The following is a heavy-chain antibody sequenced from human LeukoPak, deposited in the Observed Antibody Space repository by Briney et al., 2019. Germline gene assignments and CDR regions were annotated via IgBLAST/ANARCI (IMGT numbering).Heavy chain of an antibody. Sequence: SETLSLTCTVSGGSVSSSNYYWSWIRQPPGKGLEWIGYIYYSGSTNYNPSLKSRITISADTSKNQFSLKLSSVTAADTAVYYCARETYSSGWYPDYWGQGTLVTVSS. CDR1: GGSVSSSNYY. CDR3: ARETYSSGWYPDY. V-gene: IGHV4-61*01. CDR2: IYYSGST. D-gene: IGHD6-19*01. J-gene: IGHJ4*02.